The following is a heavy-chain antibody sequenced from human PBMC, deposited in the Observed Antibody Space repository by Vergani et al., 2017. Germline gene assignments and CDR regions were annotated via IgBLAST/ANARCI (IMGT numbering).Heavy chain of an antibody. CDR3: ARLTWLERHGAFDY. V-gene: IGHV4-39*01. J-gene: IGHJ4*02. Sequence: QLQLQESGPGLVKPSETLSLNCTVSGGSISSSSYNWGWIPQPPGKGLEGIGGNYYSGSSYYNPSLKSRVTISVDTSKNQFSLKLSSVTAADTAVYYCARLTWLERHGAFDYWGQGTLVTVSS. CDR2: NYYSGSS. D-gene: IGHD1-1*01. CDR1: GGSISSSSYN.